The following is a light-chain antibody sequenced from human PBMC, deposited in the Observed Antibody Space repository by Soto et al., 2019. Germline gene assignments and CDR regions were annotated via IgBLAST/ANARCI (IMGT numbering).Light chain of an antibody. V-gene: IGKV3-20*01. CDR1: QSVDNGY. CDR3: QQYGSSQWT. CDR2: GAS. Sequence: DIVLTQSPGTLSLSLGARAPLSCRASQSVDNGYLAWYQQKPGQAPRLLIYGASSRATGIPDRFGGSGAGTDFTLTVSRLEPEDFAVYYCQQYGSSQWTFGQGTKVDIK. J-gene: IGKJ1*01.